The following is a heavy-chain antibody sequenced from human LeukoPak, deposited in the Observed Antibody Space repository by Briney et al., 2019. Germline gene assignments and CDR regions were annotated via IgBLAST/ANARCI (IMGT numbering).Heavy chain of an antibody. V-gene: IGHV6-1*01. CDR2: TFYRSKWYD. D-gene: IGHD6-19*01. CDR1: GDSVSSNTAA. Sequence: SQTLSLTCATSGDSVSSNTAAWNWIRQSPSRGLEWLGRTFYRSKWYDDYAPSVKSRITINPDTSKNQFSPHLNSVTPEDTAVYYCAREVAGTWAFDIWGQGTMVTVSS. J-gene: IGHJ3*02. CDR3: AREVAGTWAFDI.